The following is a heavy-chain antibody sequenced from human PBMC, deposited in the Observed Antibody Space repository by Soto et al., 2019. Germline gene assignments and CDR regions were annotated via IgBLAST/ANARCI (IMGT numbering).Heavy chain of an antibody. J-gene: IGHJ6*02. Sequence: GESLKISCKGSGYSFTSYWISWVRQMPGKGLEWMGRIDPSDSYTNYSPSFRGHVTTSADKSISTAYLQWSSLKASDTAMYYCARNPTIRTGTSYYYYGMDVWGQGTTVTVSS. CDR1: GYSFTSYW. CDR3: ARNPTIRTGTSYYYYGMDV. CDR2: IDPSDSYT. D-gene: IGHD4-17*01. V-gene: IGHV5-10-1*01.